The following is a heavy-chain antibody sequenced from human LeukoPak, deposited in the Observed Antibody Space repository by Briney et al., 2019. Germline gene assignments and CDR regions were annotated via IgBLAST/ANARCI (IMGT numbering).Heavy chain of an antibody. V-gene: IGHV4-34*01. CDR3: ARDTYSSGWFDY. CDR1: GGSFSGYY. D-gene: IGHD6-19*01. CDR2: INHSGST. Sequence: PSETLSLTCAVYGGSFSGYYWSWIRQPPGKGLEWIGEINHSGSTNYNPSLKSRVTISVDRSKNQFSLKLSSVTAADTAVYYCARDTYSSGWFDYWGQGTLVTVSS. J-gene: IGHJ4*02.